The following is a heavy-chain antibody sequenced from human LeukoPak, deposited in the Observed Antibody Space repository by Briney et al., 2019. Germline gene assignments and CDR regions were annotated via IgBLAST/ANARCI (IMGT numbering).Heavy chain of an antibody. Sequence: GGSLRLSCVVSGFTFSNYWMHWVRQAPGKGLVWVSRINSDGSRTNYADSVKGRFTISRDNAKNTLYLQMNSLRAEDTAVYYCARDILGSQTPFDYWGQGTLVTVSS. CDR3: ARDILGSQTPFDY. CDR1: GFTFSNYW. J-gene: IGHJ4*02. D-gene: IGHD1-26*01. CDR2: INSDGSRT. V-gene: IGHV3-74*01.